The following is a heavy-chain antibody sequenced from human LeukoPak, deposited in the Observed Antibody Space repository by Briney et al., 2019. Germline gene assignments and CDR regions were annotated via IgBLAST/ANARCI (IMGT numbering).Heavy chain of an antibody. Sequence: PGGSLRLSCSASGFTFNNYAMSWVRQAPGKGLEWVSGLSGVGDSKYYAGSVNGRFSISRDNASNRLYLQMNNLRAEDTAVYYCAKDFRDSSMFTDGYFDSWGQGTLVTVSS. CDR3: AKDFRDSSMFTDGYFDS. CDR2: LSGVGDSK. CDR1: GFTFNNYA. V-gene: IGHV3-23*01. J-gene: IGHJ4*02. D-gene: IGHD5-18*01.